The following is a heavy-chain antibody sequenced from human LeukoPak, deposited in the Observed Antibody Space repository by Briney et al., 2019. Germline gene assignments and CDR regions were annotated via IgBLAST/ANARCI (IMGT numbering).Heavy chain of an antibody. CDR1: GFTFSDYY. V-gene: IGHV3-11*01. J-gene: IGHJ4*02. CDR2: ISSTSDTM. D-gene: IGHD5-12*01. Sequence: GGSLRLSCAASGFTFSDYYMSWIRQAPGKGLEWISYISSTSDTMYYADSVEGRFTISRDNAKNSQYLQMNSLRAEDTAVYYCARRRKVAPDYWGQGTLVTVSS. CDR3: ARRRKVAPDY.